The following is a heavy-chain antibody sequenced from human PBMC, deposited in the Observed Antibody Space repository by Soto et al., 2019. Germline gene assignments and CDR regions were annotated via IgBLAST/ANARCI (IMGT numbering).Heavy chain of an antibody. CDR3: ARAQWDYDFWSGYPPVEY. CDR2: ISSNGGST. Sequence: EVQLVESGGGLVQPGGSLRLSCAASGFTFSSYAMHWVRQAPGKGLEYVSAISSNGGSTYYANSVKGRFTISRDNSKNTLYLQMGSLRAEDMAVYYCARAQWDYDFWSGYPPVEYWGQGTLVTVSS. V-gene: IGHV3-64*01. J-gene: IGHJ4*02. CDR1: GFTFSSYA. D-gene: IGHD3-3*01.